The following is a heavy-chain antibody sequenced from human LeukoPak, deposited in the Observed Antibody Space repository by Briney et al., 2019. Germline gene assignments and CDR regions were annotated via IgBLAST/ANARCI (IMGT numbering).Heavy chain of an antibody. V-gene: IGHV4-61*01. CDR2: IYYSGST. J-gene: IGHJ6*02. D-gene: IGHD3-10*01. Sequence: SETLSLTCTVSGGSVSSGSYYWSWIRQPPGKGLEWVGYIYYSGSTKYNPSLKSRVTISVDTAKNQFSLKLSSVTAADTAVYYCARGYGSGSYPYYNGMDVWGQGTTVTVSS. CDR1: GGSVSSGSYY. CDR3: ARGYGSGSYPYYNGMDV.